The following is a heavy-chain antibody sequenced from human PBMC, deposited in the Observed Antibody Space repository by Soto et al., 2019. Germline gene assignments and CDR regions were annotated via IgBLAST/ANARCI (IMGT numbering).Heavy chain of an antibody. CDR2: FDPEDGAT. V-gene: IGHV1-24*01. CDR1: GYTLTELS. CDR3: ATRTTMVRGVMFDP. Sequence: ASVKVSCKVSGYTLTELSIHWVRQAPGKGLEWMGGFDPEDGATIYAQKFQGRVTMTEDTSTDTAYMELSSLRSEDTAVYYCATRTTMVRGVMFDPWGQGTLVTVSS. J-gene: IGHJ5*02. D-gene: IGHD3-10*01.